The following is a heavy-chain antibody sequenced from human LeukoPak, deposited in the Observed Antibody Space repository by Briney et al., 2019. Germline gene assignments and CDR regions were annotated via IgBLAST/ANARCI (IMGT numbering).Heavy chain of an antibody. J-gene: IGHJ4*02. Sequence: GGSLRLSCAASGFTFSSYAMSWVRQAPGKGLGWVSAISGSGGSTYYADSVKGRFTISRGNSKNTLYLQMNSLRAEDTAVYYCAKAGGPYGSGSYYKPLFVYWGQGTLVTVSS. CDR1: GFTFSSYA. D-gene: IGHD3-10*01. V-gene: IGHV3-23*01. CDR2: ISGSGGST. CDR3: AKAGGPYGSGSYYKPLFVY.